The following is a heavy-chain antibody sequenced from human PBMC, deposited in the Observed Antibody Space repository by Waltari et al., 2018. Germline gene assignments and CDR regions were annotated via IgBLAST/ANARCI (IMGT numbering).Heavy chain of an antibody. V-gene: IGHV4-4*07. CDR1: GGSISSYY. CDR3: ARVFGRSGYYYYYYGMDV. CDR2: IYTSGST. D-gene: IGHD3-22*01. Sequence: QVQLQESGPGLVKPSETLSLTCTVSGGSISSYYWSWIRQPAGKGLEWLGRIYTSGSTNYNPSLKSRVTISVDTSKNQFSLKLSSVTAADTAVYYWARVFGRSGYYYYYYGMDVWGQGTTVTVSS. J-gene: IGHJ6*02.